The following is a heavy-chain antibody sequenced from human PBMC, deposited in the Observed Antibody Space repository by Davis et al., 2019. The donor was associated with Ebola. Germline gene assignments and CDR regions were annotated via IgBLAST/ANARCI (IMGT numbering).Heavy chain of an antibody. CDR2: IHYSGST. D-gene: IGHD4-17*01. J-gene: IGHJ5*02. CDR1: GYSISSGYY. V-gene: IGHV4-38-2*02. Sequence: SETLSLTCTVSGYSISSGYYWGWVRQPPGKGLEWIGSIHYSGSTYYNSSLKSRVTIFVDTSKNQFSLKLSSVTAADTAVYYCARPGLYYADLSWFDPWGQGTLVTVSS. CDR3: ARPGLYYADLSWFDP.